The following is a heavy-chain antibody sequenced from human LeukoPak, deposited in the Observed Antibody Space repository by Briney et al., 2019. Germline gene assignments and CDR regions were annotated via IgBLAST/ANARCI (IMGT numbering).Heavy chain of an antibody. CDR1: GYSISSGHY. D-gene: IGHD2-2*01. CDR2: MYNSGST. J-gene: IGHJ4*02. V-gene: IGHV4-38-2*01. Sequence: SETLSLTCDVSGYSISSGHYWGWIRQSPGKGLVWIASMYNSGSTYFKSSLKSRVTISLDTPKNQFSLTLNSVTAADTAVYYCARHVYGRHQLQAYHFDYWGQGILVTVSS. CDR3: ARHVYGRHQLQAYHFDY.